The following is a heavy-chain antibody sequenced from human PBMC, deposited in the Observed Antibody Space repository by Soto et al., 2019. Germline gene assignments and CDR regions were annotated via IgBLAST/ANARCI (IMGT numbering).Heavy chain of an antibody. J-gene: IGHJ5*02. V-gene: IGHV4-39*01. Sequence: SETLSLTCSVSGGSISSSSYYWGWIRQPPGKGLEWIGSIYYSGSIYYNPSLKSRDTISVDTSKNQFSLKLSSVTAAETAVYYCARQSSGWYNWFDPWGQGTLVTVSS. CDR1: GGSISSSSYY. CDR3: ARQSSGWYNWFDP. D-gene: IGHD6-19*01. CDR2: IYYSGSI.